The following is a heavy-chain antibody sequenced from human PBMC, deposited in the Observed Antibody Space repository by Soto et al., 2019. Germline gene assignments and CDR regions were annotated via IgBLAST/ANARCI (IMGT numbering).Heavy chain of an antibody. D-gene: IGHD1-26*01. CDR3: ARDRKWVRGAGADY. CDR1: GYTFTSNG. V-gene: IGHV1-18*01. Sequence: QVQLVQSGAEVKKPGASVKVSCKASGYTFTSNGVTWVRQAPGQGLEWMGWISPYTGNTDYALKLQGRVTMTTDTSTSTAYMELRGLRSDDTAVYYGARDRKWVRGAGADYWGQGTLVTVSS. CDR2: ISPYTGNT. J-gene: IGHJ4*02.